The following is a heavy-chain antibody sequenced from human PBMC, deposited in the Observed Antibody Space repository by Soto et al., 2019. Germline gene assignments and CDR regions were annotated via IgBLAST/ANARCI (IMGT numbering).Heavy chain of an antibody. Sequence: SETLSLTCTVSGGSISSGGYYWSWIRQHPGKGLEWIGYIYYSGSTYYNPSLKSRVTISVDTSKNQFSLKLSSVTAADTAVYYCARQSPYDYVWGSYRSIPWNWFDPWGQGTLVTVSS. V-gene: IGHV4-31*03. CDR3: ARQSPYDYVWGSYRSIPWNWFDP. CDR2: IYYSGST. D-gene: IGHD3-16*02. J-gene: IGHJ5*02. CDR1: GGSISSGGYY.